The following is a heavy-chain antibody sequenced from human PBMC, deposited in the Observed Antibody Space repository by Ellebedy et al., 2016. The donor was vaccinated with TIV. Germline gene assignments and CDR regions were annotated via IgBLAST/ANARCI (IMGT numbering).Heavy chain of an antibody. Sequence: GGSLRLSCAASGFTFGSFAMHWVRQAPGKGLEWLSVISGGGDNTYHAESVKGRFTIIRDNSKNTLYLQMDRLRAEDTAVYYCAKGTSSGFNYDRVGCEYWGQGTLVTVSS. CDR3: AKGTSSGFNYDRVGCEY. CDR1: GFTFGSFA. V-gene: IGHV3-23*01. J-gene: IGHJ4*02. CDR2: ISGGGDNT. D-gene: IGHD3-22*01.